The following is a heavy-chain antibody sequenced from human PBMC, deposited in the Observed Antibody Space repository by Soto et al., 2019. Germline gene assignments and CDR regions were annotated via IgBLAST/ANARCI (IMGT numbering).Heavy chain of an antibody. CDR2: IWFDGSKE. Sequence: QAQLVESGGGVVQPGTSLRLSCAASGFTFSSYGMHWVRQAPGKGLEWVAAIWFDGSKEYYVDSVKGRFTISRDNSKNTLDLQMNSLRVEDTAVYYCARESEQRVLFSYFALDVWGQGTTVTVSS. J-gene: IGHJ6*02. V-gene: IGHV3-33*01. CDR3: ARESEQRVLFSYFALDV. CDR1: GFTFSSYG. D-gene: IGHD6-25*01.